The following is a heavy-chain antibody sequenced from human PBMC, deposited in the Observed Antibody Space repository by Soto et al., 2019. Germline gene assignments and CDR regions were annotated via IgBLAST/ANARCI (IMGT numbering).Heavy chain of an antibody. CDR3: ARGRVPADWLDP. J-gene: IGHJ5*02. CDR2: VHPETGST. Sequence: QVQLVQSGAEVKKPGASVKVSCKGSGYSFRSYDITWVRQAPGQGLEWMGWVHPETGSTGYAQRFQGRVSITSDTSRNTTYMELSDLRVEDTAVYYCARGRVPADWLDPWGQGTLVTVSS. V-gene: IGHV1-8*02. CDR1: GYSFRSYD.